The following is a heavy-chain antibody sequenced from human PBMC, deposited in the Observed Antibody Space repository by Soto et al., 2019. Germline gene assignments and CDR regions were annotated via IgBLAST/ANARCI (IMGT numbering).Heavy chain of an antibody. CDR2: IHHSGST. CDR1: GGSIRSSSHY. J-gene: IGHJ4*02. V-gene: IGHV4-39*01. D-gene: IGHD2-2*01. CDR3: ARLSIVVVPATYFDY. Sequence: PETLSLTCTVSGGSIRSSSHYWGWIRQPPGKGLEWIGSIHHSGSTYYNPSLKSRVTISVDTSKNQFSLKLSSVTAADTAVYYCARLSIVVVPATYFDYWDQGTLVTVAS.